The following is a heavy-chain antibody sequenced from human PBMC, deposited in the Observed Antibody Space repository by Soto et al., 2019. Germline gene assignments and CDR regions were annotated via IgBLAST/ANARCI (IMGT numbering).Heavy chain of an antibody. CDR1: GDSVTSVSDY. D-gene: IGHD3-10*01. V-gene: IGHV4-61*01. Sequence: SETLSLTCTVSGDSVTSVSDYWSWIRQPPGKGLEWIGYIYYSGSADYNPSLGSRVTISIDTSKNQFSLKLTSVTAADTAVYYCARGVGFGYYYYHMDLWGQGTTVTVS. CDR3: ARGVGFGYYYYHMDL. J-gene: IGHJ6*02. CDR2: IYYSGSA.